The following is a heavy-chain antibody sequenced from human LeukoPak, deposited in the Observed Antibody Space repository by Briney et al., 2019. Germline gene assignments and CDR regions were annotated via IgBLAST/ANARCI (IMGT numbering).Heavy chain of an antibody. J-gene: IGHJ4*02. CDR1: GFTFSSYA. CDR2: ISNNGVST. D-gene: IGHD3-10*01. Sequence: PGGSLRLSCAASGFTFSSYAMHWVRQAPGKGLEYVSAISNNGVSTYYANSVKGRFTISRDNFKNTLYLQMNSLRAEDTAVYYCAKDGGVWFGESSDYWGQGTLVTVSS. CDR3: AKDGGVWFGESSDY. V-gene: IGHV3-64*01.